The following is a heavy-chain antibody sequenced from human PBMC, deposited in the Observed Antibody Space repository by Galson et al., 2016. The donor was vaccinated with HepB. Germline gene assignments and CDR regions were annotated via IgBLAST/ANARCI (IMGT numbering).Heavy chain of an antibody. CDR2: INPSDSDI. CDR3: ARRAYYGAFEAFDV. J-gene: IGHJ3*01. D-gene: IGHD4-17*01. V-gene: IGHV5-51*01. CDR1: GDTFTTYW. Sequence: QSGAEVKKPGETLKISCQGSGDTFTTYWIGWVRHMPGKGLEWMGIINPSDSDIRYNPSFEGQVTISADKSISTAYLQWTSLKASDTAIYYCARRAYYGAFEAFDVWGQGTVVTGS.